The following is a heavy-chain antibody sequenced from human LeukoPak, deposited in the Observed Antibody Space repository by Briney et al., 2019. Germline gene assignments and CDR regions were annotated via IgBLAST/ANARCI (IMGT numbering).Heavy chain of an antibody. V-gene: IGHV3-48*03. Sequence: GGSLRLSCAASGFTFSSYEMNWVRQAPGKGLEWVSYISSSGSTIYYADSVKGRFTISRDNAKNSLYLQMNSLRAEDTAVYYCARGIWFGESPDWFDPWGQGTLVTVSS. J-gene: IGHJ5*02. D-gene: IGHD3-10*01. CDR2: ISSSGSTI. CDR3: ARGIWFGESPDWFDP. CDR1: GFTFSSYE.